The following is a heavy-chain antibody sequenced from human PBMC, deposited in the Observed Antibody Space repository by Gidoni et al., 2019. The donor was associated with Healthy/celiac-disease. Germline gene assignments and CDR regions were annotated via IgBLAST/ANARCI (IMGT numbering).Heavy chain of an antibody. D-gene: IGHD2-15*01. CDR2: ISYDGSNK. CDR3: AKDRPAYSADWYFDL. CDR1: GFTFSSYG. J-gene: IGHJ2*01. V-gene: IGHV3-30*18. Sequence: QVQLVESGGGVVQPGRSLRLSCAASGFTFSSYGMHWVRQAPGKGLEWVAVISYDGSNKYYADSVKGRFTISRDNSKNTLYLQMNSLRAEDTAVYYCAKDRPAYSADWYFDLWGRGTLVTVSS.